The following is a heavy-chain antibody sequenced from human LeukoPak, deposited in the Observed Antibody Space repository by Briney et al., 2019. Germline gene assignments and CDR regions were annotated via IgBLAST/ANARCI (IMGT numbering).Heavy chain of an antibody. D-gene: IGHD3-16*02. CDR3: ARGPFGSYYDYVWGSYRYTPGWFDP. J-gene: IGHJ5*02. CDR2: INHSGST. Sequence: SETLSLICAVYSGSFSGYYWSWIRQPPGKGLEWIGEINHSGSTNYNPSLKSRVTISVDTSKNQFSLKLSSVAAADTAVYYCARGPFGSYYDYVWGSYRYTPGWFDPWGQGTLVTVSS. CDR1: SGSFSGYY. V-gene: IGHV4-34*01.